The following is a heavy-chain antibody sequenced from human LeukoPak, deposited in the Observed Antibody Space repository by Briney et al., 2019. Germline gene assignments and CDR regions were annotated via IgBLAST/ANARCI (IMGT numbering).Heavy chain of an antibody. CDR2: INPNSGDT. V-gene: IGHV1-2*02. CDR1: GSTFTGYY. D-gene: IGHD2-15*01. J-gene: IGHJ5*02. CDR3: AREGYCSGDICYHKWFDP. Sequence: GASVKVSCKASGSTFTGYYMHWVRLAPGQGLEWMGWINPNSGDTHYPQKFQGRVTMTRDTSISTTYMELIRLRSDDAAVYYCAREGYCSGDICYHKWFDPWGQGTLVTVSS.